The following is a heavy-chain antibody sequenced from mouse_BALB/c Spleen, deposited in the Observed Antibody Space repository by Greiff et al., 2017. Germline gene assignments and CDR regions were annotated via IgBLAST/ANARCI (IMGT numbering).Heavy chain of an antibody. D-gene: IGHD1-1*01. CDR2: ISYSGST. CDR3: ARGGYYYGSRYFDV. Sequence: EVKLQESGPGLVKPSQSLSLTCTVTGYSITSDYAWNWIRQFPGNKLEWMGYISYSGSTSYNPSLKSRISITRDTSKNQFFLQLNSVTTEDTATYYCARGGYYYGSRYFDVWGAGTTVTVSS. V-gene: IGHV3-2*02. J-gene: IGHJ1*01. CDR1: GYSITSDYA.